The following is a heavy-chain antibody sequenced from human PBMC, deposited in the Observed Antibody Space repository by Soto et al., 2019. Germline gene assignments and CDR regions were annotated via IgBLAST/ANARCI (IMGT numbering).Heavy chain of an antibody. CDR1: GYIFMNYA. V-gene: IGHV1-3*01. CDR2: INAGNGDT. CDR3: ARVPRYSYDIVAVPAVMFDDWFDP. Sequence: QVQLVQSGAEVKRPGASVKVSCKASGYIFMNYAVHCVRQAPGQSLEWVGWINAGNGDTKYSQRFQGRVTITRDTSASTAYMELSSLRSADTAVYYCARVPRYSYDIVAVPAVMFDDWFDPWGQGTLVTVSS. J-gene: IGHJ5*02. D-gene: IGHD2-2*01.